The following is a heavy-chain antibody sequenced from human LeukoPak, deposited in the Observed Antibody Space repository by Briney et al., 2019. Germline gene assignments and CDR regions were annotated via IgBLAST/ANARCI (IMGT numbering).Heavy chain of an antibody. CDR2: MNPNSGNT. D-gene: IGHD6-13*01. J-gene: IGHJ3*02. CDR3: ARGAAAGTHDAFDI. V-gene: IGHV1-8*01. CDR1: GYTFTSYD. Sequence: ASVKVSCKASGYTFTSYDINWVRHATVQGLEWMGWMNPNSGNTGYAQKCQGRVTMTRNTSISTAYMELSSLRSEGTAVYYCARGAAAGTHDAFDIWGQGTMVTVSS.